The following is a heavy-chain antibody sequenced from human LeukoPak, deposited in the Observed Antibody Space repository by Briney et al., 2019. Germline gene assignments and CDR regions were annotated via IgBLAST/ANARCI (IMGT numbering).Heavy chain of an antibody. CDR2: IYYTGST. Sequence: SETLFLTCTVSGDSISSYYWSWLRQPPGKRLEWIGYIYYTGSTNYNSSLKSRVSISVDTSKNHFSLNLSSVTAADTAVYYCVRSGPYWNYYGMDVWGQGTTVTVSS. J-gene: IGHJ6*02. CDR1: GDSISSYY. V-gene: IGHV4-59*01. D-gene: IGHD2-8*02. CDR3: VRSGPYWNYYGMDV.